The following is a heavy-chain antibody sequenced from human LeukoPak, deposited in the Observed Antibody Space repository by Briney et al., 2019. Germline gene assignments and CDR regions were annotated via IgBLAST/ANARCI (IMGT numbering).Heavy chain of an antibody. Sequence: GASVKVSCKASGYTFTNYGIIWVRQAPGQGLEWMGWISTDNGNTNYVQKLQGRVTMTTDTSTSTAYMELRSLRSDDTAVYYCARVPYDSSGYPNYYFDYWGQGTLVTVSS. CDR1: GYTFTNYG. CDR3: ARVPYDSSGYPNYYFDY. CDR2: ISTDNGNT. V-gene: IGHV1-18*01. D-gene: IGHD3-22*01. J-gene: IGHJ4*02.